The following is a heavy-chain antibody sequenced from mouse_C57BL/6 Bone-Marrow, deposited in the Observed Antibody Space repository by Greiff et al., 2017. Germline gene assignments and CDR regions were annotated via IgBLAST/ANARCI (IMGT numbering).Heavy chain of an antibody. CDR1: GYSITSGYY. J-gene: IGHJ1*03. CDR2: ISYDGSN. D-gene: IGHD2-5*01. Sequence: DVKLQESGPGLVKPSQSLSLTCSVTGYSITSGYYWKWIRQFPGNKLEWMGYISYDGSNNYNPYLKNRISITRDTSKNQFFLKLNSVTTEDTATYYCVYSNWYFDVWGTGTTVTVSS. V-gene: IGHV3-6*01. CDR3: VYSNWYFDV.